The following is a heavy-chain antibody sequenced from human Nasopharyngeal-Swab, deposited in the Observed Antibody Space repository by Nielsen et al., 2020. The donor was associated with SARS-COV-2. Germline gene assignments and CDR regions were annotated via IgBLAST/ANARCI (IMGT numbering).Heavy chain of an antibody. J-gene: IGHJ6*02. CDR1: GYTFTSYY. V-gene: IGHV1-46*01. D-gene: IGHD1-7*01. Sequence: ASVKVSCKASGYTFTSYYLHWVRRAPGQGLEWMGIINPTDGSTSYAQKFEGRVTMTRVTSTSTVYMELNSLRPEDTAVYYCARVLPFRITGTSGMDVWGQGTTVTVSS. CDR3: ARVLPFRITGTSGMDV. CDR2: INPTDGST.